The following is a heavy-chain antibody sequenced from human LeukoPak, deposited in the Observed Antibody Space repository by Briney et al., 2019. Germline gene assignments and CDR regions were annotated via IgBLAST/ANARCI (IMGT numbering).Heavy chain of an antibody. CDR1: GFTFSNAW. D-gene: IGHD2-15*01. CDR2: IKSKTDGGTT. Sequence: GGSLRLSCAASGFTFSNAWMSWVRQAPGKGLEWVGRIKSKTDGGTTDYAAPVKGRFTISRDDSKNTLYLQMNSLKTEDTAVYYCTTPYCSGGSCREFDYWGQGTLVTVSS. V-gene: IGHV3-15*01. CDR3: TTPYCSGGSCREFDY. J-gene: IGHJ4*02.